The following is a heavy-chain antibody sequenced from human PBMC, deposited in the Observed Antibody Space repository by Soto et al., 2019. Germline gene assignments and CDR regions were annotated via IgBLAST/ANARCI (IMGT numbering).Heavy chain of an antibody. J-gene: IGHJ3*02. CDR3: ARDFYDFFAGTAYAFDI. D-gene: IGHD3-3*01. Sequence: RASVKVSCKASGYTFTSYYMHWVRQAPGQGLEWMGIINPSGGSTSYAQKFQGRVTMTRDTSTSTVYMELSSLRSEDTAVYYCARDFYDFFAGTAYAFDIWGQGTMVTVSS. CDR2: INPSGGST. CDR1: GYTFTSYY. V-gene: IGHV1-46*01.